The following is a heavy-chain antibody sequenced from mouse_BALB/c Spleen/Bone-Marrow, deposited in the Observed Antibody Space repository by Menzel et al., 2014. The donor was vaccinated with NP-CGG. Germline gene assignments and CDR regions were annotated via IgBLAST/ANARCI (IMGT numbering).Heavy chain of an antibody. CDR1: GFNIKDYY. Sequence: VQLKESGAELVRSGASVKLSCTASGFNIKDYYMHWVKPRPEQGLEWIGWTGPENGDTEYAPKFQGKATMTADTSSNTAYLQLSSLTSEDTAVYYCNEGYGNYGYWGQGTTLTVSS. V-gene: IGHV14-4*02. J-gene: IGHJ2*01. D-gene: IGHD2-10*02. CDR3: NEGYGNYGY. CDR2: TGPENGDT.